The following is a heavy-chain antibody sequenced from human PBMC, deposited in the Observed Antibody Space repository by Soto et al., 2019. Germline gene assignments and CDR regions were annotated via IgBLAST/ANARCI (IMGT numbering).Heavy chain of an antibody. CDR1: GFSFSDYA. V-gene: IGHV3-23*01. CDR2: ISGSGDNT. D-gene: IGHD3-3*01. Sequence: EVQLLESGGGLVQPGGSLRLSCKASGFSFSDYAMTWVRQAPGKGLEWVSVISGSGDNTFYAASVKGRFAISRDNSQNVLYMQMSSLSADDAAVYFCAKGRAITVYGVDILFDYWGLGTLVTVSS. J-gene: IGHJ4*01. CDR3: AKGRAITVYGVDILFDY.